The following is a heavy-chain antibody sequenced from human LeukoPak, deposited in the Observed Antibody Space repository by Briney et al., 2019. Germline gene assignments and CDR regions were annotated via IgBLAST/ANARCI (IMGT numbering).Heavy chain of an antibody. CDR2: IRYDGSNK. D-gene: IGHD5-12*01. V-gene: IGHV3-30*02. J-gene: IGHJ4*02. CDR1: GFTFSSYG. CDR3: AKDTYSGYDSGD. Sequence: GGSLRLSCAASGFTFSSYGMHWVRQAPGKGLEWAAFIRYDGSNKYYADSVKGRFTISRDNSKNTLYLQMNSLRAEDTAVYYCAKDTYSGYDSGDWGQGTLVTVSS.